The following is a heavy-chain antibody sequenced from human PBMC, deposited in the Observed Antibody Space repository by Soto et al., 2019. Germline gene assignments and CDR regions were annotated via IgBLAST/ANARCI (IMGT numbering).Heavy chain of an antibody. CDR2: INPSGGST. CDR1: GYTFTSYY. Sequence: GASVKVSCKASGYTFTSYYMHWVRQAPGQGLEWMGIINPSGGSTSYAQKFQGRVTMTRDTSTSTVYMELSSLRSEDTAVYYCARGVVIGRAADGTFEYWGQGTRVTVSS. V-gene: IGHV1-46*03. D-gene: IGHD6-13*01. J-gene: IGHJ4*02. CDR3: ARGVVIGRAADGTFEY.